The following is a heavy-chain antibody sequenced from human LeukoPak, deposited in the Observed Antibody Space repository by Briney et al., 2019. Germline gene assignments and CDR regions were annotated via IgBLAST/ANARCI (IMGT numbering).Heavy chain of an antibody. V-gene: IGHV1-69*05. J-gene: IGHJ5*02. CDR3: ARAMVRGVIMDGVNWFDP. Sequence: SVEVSCKASGGTFSSYAISWVRQAPGQGLEWMGGIIPIFGTANYAQKFQGRVTITTDESTSTAYMELSSLRSEDTAVYYCARAMVRGVIMDGVNWFDPWGQGTLVTVSS. CDR1: GGTFSSYA. CDR2: IIPIFGTA. D-gene: IGHD3-10*01.